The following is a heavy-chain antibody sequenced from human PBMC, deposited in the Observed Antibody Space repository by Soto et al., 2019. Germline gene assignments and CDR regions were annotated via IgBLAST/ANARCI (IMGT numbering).Heavy chain of an antibody. V-gene: IGHV3-30-3*01. Sequence: QVQLVESGGGVVQPGRSLRLSCAASGFSFSISPMHWVRQAPGKGPEWVALISYDGTNKFYADSVKGRFTISRDNSKSTLYLQVDSLRPEVAAVYYCARDPKTSGGQHWALNYFDSWGQGTLVTVSS. D-gene: IGHD7-27*01. CDR2: ISYDGTNK. CDR1: GFSFSISP. CDR3: ARDPKTSGGQHWALNYFDS. J-gene: IGHJ4*02.